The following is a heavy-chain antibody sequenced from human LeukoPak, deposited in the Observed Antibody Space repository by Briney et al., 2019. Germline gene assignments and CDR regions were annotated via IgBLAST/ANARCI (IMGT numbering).Heavy chain of an antibody. CDR2: ISSSSSYI. D-gene: IGHD6-13*01. V-gene: IGHV3-21*01. CDR1: GFTFSSYS. J-gene: IGHJ4*02. Sequence: GGSLRLSCAASGFTFSSYSMNWVRQAPGKGLEWVSSISSSSSYIYYADSVKGRFTISRDNAKNSLYLQMNGLRAEDTAVYYCARDHARIAAAAIDYWGQGTLITVSS. CDR3: ARDHARIAAAAIDY.